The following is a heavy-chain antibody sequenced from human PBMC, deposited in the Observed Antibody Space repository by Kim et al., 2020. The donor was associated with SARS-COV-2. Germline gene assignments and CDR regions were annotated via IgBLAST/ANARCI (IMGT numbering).Heavy chain of an antibody. CDR1: GYTFTSYD. CDR2: MNPNSGNT. Sequence: ASVKVSCKASGYTFTSYDINWVRQATGQGLEWMGWMNPNSGNTGYAQKFQGRVTMTRNTSISTAYMELSSLRSEDTAVYYCARGYTMVRGVIPTLYRWFDPWGQGTLVTVSS. J-gene: IGHJ5*02. CDR3: ARGYTMVRGVIPTLYRWFDP. V-gene: IGHV1-8*01. D-gene: IGHD3-10*01.